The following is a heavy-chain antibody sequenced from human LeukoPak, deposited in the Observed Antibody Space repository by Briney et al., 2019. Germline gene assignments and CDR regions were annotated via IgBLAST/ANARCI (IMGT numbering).Heavy chain of an antibody. CDR2: ISGSGYTT. CDR3: ATSWGPDTSAFRWGRDGMDV. CDR1: GFTFDDYG. V-gene: IGHV3-23*01. Sequence: PGGSLRLSCAASGFTFDDYGMSWVRQAPGKGLEWVSAISGSGYTTYYADSVKGRFTTSRDNSKNTLYLQMNSLRAEDTAVYYCATSWGPDTSAFRWGRDGMDVWGQGTTVIVS. J-gene: IGHJ6*02. D-gene: IGHD3-16*01.